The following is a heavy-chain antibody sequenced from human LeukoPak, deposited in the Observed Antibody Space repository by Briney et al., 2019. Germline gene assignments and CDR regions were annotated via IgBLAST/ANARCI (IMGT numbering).Heavy chain of an antibody. CDR3: ARVITIGYYMDV. J-gene: IGHJ6*03. CDR1: GGSISSYY. Sequence: SETLSLTCTVSGGSISSYYWSWIRQPPGKGLEWIGYIYYSGSTNYNPSLKSRVTISVDTSKNQFSLKLSSVTAADTAVYYCARVITIGYYMDVWGKGTTVTVSS. CDR2: IYYSGST. V-gene: IGHV4-59*01. D-gene: IGHD1-20*01.